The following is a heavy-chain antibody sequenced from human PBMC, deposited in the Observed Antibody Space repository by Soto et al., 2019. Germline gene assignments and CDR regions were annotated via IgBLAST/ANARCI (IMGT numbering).Heavy chain of an antibody. CDR1: GFTFSDYY. CDR3: ARRRDVLRFLEWPSGAFDI. CDR2: ISSSGSTI. V-gene: IGHV3-11*01. D-gene: IGHD3-3*01. Sequence: GGSLRLSCAASGFTFSDYYMSWIRQAPGKGLEWVSYISSSGSTIYYADSVKGRFTISRDNAKNSLYLQMNSLRAEDTAVYYCARRRDVLRFLEWPSGAFDIWGQGTMVTVSS. J-gene: IGHJ3*02.